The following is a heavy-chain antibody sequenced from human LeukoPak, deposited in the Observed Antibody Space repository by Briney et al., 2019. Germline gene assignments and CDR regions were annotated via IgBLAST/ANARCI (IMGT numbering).Heavy chain of an antibody. CDR3: AKGPDYGDYYFDY. Sequence: ETLSLTCTVSGGSISRYYWSWVRQAPGKGLEWVSAISGSGGSTYYADSVKGRFTISRDNSKNTLYLQMNSLRAEDTAVYYCAKGPDYGDYYFDYWGQGTLVTVSS. CDR1: GGSISRYY. V-gene: IGHV3-23*01. CDR2: ISGSGGST. D-gene: IGHD4-17*01. J-gene: IGHJ4*02.